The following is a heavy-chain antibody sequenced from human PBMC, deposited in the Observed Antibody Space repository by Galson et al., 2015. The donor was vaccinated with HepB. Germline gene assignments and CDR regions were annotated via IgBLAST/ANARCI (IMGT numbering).Heavy chain of an antibody. CDR1: GFMFSSYW. CDR2: IKSKTDGATT. CDR3: TTDVYFSSYWSWLDP. V-gene: IGHV3-15*01. J-gene: IGHJ5*02. Sequence: SLRLSCAASGFMFSSYWMNWVRQAPGKGLEWVGRIKSKTDGATTEYAAPVKGRFTISRDDSRNTLYLQMNSLRTDDTAVYYCTTDVYFSSYWSWLDPWGQGTLVTVPS. D-gene: IGHD2-2*01.